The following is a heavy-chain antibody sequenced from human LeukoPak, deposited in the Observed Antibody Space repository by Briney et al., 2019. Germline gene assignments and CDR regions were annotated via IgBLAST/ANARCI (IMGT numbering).Heavy chain of an antibody. CDR3: ARDRGYCSGGSCYSFDY. D-gene: IGHD2-15*01. CDR1: GGTFSSYA. V-gene: IGHV1-69*13. Sequence: SVKVSCKASGGTFSSYAISWVRQAPGQGLEWMGGIIPIFGTANYAQRFQGRVTITADESTRTDYMELSSLRSEDTAVYYCARDRGYCSGGSCYSFDYWGQGTLVTVSS. J-gene: IGHJ4*02. CDR2: IIPIFGTA.